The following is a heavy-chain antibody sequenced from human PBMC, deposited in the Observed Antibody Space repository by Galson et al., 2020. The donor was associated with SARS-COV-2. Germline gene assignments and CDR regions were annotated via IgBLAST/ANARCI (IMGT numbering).Heavy chain of an antibody. D-gene: IGHD3-16*01. Sequence: GGSLRLSCVASEFSFSTYWMSWVRQAPGKGLEWVANIKEDGSEKYYVDSVKGRITISRDNAKNSLYLQMNSLRGEDTAVYYCVRHGGGRYHCMDVWGQGTTVTVSS. CDR1: EFSFSTYW. CDR2: IKEDGSEK. V-gene: IGHV3-7*01. J-gene: IGHJ6*02. CDR3: VRHGGGRYHCMDV.